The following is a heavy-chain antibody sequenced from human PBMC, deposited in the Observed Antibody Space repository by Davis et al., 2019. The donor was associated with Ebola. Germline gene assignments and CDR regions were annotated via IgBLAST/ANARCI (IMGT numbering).Heavy chain of an antibody. CDR1: GFTFSSYG. J-gene: IGHJ4*02. D-gene: IGHD5-12*01. CDR2: INHSGST. Sequence: ESLKISCAASGFTFSSYGMHWIRQPPGKGLEWIGEINHSGSTNYNPSLKSRVTISVDTSKNQFSLKLSSVTAADTAVYYCARYRGYSGYGYWGQGTLVTVSS. CDR3: ARYRGYSGYGY. V-gene: IGHV4-34*01.